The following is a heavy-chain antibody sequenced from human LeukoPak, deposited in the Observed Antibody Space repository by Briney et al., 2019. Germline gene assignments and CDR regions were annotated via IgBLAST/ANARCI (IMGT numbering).Heavy chain of an antibody. CDR2: ISSNGGST. D-gene: IGHD5-18*01. CDR1: GFTFSSYE. J-gene: IGHJ4*02. CDR3: VRRRGYSYDY. Sequence: PGGSLRLSCAASGFTFSSYEMNWVRQAPGKGLEYVSGISSNGGSTYYASSVKGRFTISRDNSKTTLDLQMGSLRAEDMAVYYCVRRRGYSYDYWGQGTLVSVSS. V-gene: IGHV3-64*01.